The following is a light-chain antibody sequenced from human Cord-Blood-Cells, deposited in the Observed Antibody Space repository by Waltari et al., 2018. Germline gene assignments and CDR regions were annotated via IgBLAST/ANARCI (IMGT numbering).Light chain of an antibody. J-gene: IGLJ1*01. V-gene: IGLV2-14*01. CDR1: SSDVGGYNY. CDR3: SSYTSSSTYV. CDR2: DVS. Sequence: QSALTQPAPVSGSPGQSITISCTGTSSDVGGYNYVSWYHQPPGKAPKLMIYDVSNRPSGVSNRFAGSKSGNTASLTISGLQAEDEADYYCSSYTSSSTYVFGTGTKVTVL.